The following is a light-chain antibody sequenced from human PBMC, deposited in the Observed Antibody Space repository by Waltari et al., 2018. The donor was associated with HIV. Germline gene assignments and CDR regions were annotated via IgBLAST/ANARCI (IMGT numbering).Light chain of an antibody. V-gene: IGKV3-20*01. CDR2: GAS. Sequence: EIVLTQSPGTLSSSPGERATLSCRASQSISSSYLAWYQQKPGQAPRLLMYGASNMATGIPDRFSGSGSGTDFTLTISRLEPEDLAVYYCQQYVSSQTFGQGTKVEIK. J-gene: IGKJ1*01. CDR3: QQYVSSQT. CDR1: QSISSSY.